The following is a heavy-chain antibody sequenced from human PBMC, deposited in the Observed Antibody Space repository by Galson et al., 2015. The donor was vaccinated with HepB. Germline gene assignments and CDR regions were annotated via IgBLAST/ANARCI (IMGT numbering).Heavy chain of an antibody. CDR3: ARHSEYYDFWSGHGIDY. CDR1: GYTFTSYG. J-gene: IGHJ4*02. Sequence: SVKVSCKASGYTFTSYGISWVRQAPGQGLEWMGWISAYNGNTNYAQKLQGHVTISADKSISTAYLQWSSLKASDTAMYYCARHSEYYDFWSGHGIDYWGQGTLVTVSS. V-gene: IGHV1-18*04. D-gene: IGHD3-3*01. CDR2: ISAYNGNT.